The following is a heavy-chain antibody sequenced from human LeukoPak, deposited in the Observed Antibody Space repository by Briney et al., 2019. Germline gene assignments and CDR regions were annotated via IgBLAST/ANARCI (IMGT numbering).Heavy chain of an antibody. CDR2: ISYDGSNK. J-gene: IGHJ6*02. Sequence: GGSLRLSCAASGFTFSSYGMHWVRQAPGKGLEWVAVISYDGSNKYYADSVKGRFTISRDNSKNTLYLQMSSLRAEDTAVYYCAKERSGWYTYYYYYGMDVWGQGTTVTVSS. CDR3: AKERSGWYTYYYYYGMDV. V-gene: IGHV3-30*18. D-gene: IGHD6-19*01. CDR1: GFTFSSYG.